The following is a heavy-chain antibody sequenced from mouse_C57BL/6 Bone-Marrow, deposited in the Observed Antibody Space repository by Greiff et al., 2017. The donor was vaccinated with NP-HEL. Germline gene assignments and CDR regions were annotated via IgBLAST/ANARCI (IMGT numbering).Heavy chain of an antibody. CDR2: ISDGGSYT. D-gene: IGHD2-4*01. J-gene: IGHJ3*01. V-gene: IGHV5-4*01. CDR1: GFTFSSYA. Sequence: EVKLMESGGGLVKPGGSLKLSCAASGFTFSSYAMSWVRQTPEKRLEWVATISDGGSYTYYPDNVKGRFTISRDNAKNNLYLQMSHLKSEDTAMYYCARDPLIYYDYDPFAYWGQGTLVTVSA. CDR3: ARDPLIYYDYDPFAY.